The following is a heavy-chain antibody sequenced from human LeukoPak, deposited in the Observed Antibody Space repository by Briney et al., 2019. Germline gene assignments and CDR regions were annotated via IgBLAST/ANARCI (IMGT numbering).Heavy chain of an antibody. J-gene: IGHJ4*02. CDR2: IYYSGST. CDR1: GGSISSSSYY. D-gene: IGHD3-22*01. Sequence: SETLSLTCTVSGGSISSSSYYWGWIRQPPGKGLEWIGSIYYSGSTYYNPSLKSRVTISGDTSKNQFSLKLSSVTAADTAVYYCQIYYYDSSGYYAGGWGQGTLVTVSS. V-gene: IGHV4-39*01. CDR3: QIYYYDSSGYYAGG.